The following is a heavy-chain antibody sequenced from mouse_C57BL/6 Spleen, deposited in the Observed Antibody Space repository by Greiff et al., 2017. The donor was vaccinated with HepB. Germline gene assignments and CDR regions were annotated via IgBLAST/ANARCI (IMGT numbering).Heavy chain of an antibody. D-gene: IGHD2-10*01. Sequence: EVKVVESGGGLVQPGGSLKLSCAASGFTFSDYYMYWVRQTPEKRLEWVAYISNGGGSTYYPDTVKGRFTISRDNAKNTLYLQMSRLKSEDTAMYYCAILLWYFDVWGTGTTVTVSS. CDR1: GFTFSDYY. CDR3: AILLWYFDV. CDR2: ISNGGGST. V-gene: IGHV5-12*01. J-gene: IGHJ1*03.